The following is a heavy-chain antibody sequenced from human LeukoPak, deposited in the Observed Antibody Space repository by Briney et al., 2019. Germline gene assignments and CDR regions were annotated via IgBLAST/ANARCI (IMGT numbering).Heavy chain of an antibody. Sequence: PGGSLRLSCAASGFTFSSYAMSWVRQAPGKGLEWVSAISGSGGSTYYADSVKGRFTISRDNSKNTLYLQMNSLRAEDTAVYYCAKVEAYYHDSNPNKYFDYWGQGTLVTVSS. J-gene: IGHJ4*02. D-gene: IGHD3-22*01. V-gene: IGHV3-23*01. CDR3: AKVEAYYHDSNPNKYFDY. CDR2: ISGSGGST. CDR1: GFTFSSYA.